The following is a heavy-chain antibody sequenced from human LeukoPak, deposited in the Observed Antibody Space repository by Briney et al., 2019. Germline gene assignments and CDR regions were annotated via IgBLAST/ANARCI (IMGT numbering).Heavy chain of an antibody. CDR3: ASGFGEFSPGLDP. V-gene: IGHV1-58*02. CDR1: GFTFTSSA. D-gene: IGHD3-10*01. J-gene: IGHJ5*02. CDR2: IVVGSGNT. Sequence: SVKVSCKASGFTFTSSAMQWVRQARGQRLEWIGWIVVGSGNTNYAQKFQGRVTITADESTSTAYMELSSLRSEDTAVYYCASGFGEFSPGLDPWGQGTLVTVSS.